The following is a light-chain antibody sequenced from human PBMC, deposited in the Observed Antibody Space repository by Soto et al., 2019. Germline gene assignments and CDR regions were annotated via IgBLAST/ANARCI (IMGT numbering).Light chain of an antibody. Sequence: DIQMTQSPSTLSASVGDTVTVTCRASQSVSGWLAWYQQKPGKAPKLLIYDASSLESGVPSRFSGSGSGTEFTLTITSLQPDDFATYYCQQYNSYPWTFGQGTKVDNK. CDR3: QQYNSYPWT. V-gene: IGKV1-5*01. J-gene: IGKJ1*01. CDR2: DAS. CDR1: QSVSGW.